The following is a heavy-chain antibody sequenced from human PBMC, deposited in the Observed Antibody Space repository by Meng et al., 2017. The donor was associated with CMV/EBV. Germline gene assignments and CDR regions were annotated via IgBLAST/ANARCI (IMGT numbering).Heavy chain of an antibody. CDR3: ARPSEGYYYGMDV. CDR2: IYSGGST. D-gene: IGHD2-2*01. CDR1: GFIFSDYY. J-gene: IGHJ6*02. Sequence: GGSLRLSCAASGFIFSDYYMNWIRQAPGKGLEWVSVIYSGGSTYYADSVKGRFTISRDNSKNTLYLQMNSLRAEDTAVYYCARPSEGYYYGMDVWGQGTTVTVSS. V-gene: IGHV3-53*01.